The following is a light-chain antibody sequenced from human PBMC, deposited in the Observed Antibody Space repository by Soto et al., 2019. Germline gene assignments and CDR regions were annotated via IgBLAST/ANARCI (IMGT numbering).Light chain of an antibody. CDR2: DVS. J-gene: IGLJ2*01. CDR1: SSDVGGYNY. V-gene: IGLV2-14*01. Sequence: QSALTQPASVSGSPGQSITISCTGTSSDVGGYNYVSWYQQHPGKAPKLMIYDVSNRPSGVSNRFSGSKSGNTASLTISGLQDEDAADYYCSSYTSRGVVFGGGTKLTVL. CDR3: SSYTSRGVV.